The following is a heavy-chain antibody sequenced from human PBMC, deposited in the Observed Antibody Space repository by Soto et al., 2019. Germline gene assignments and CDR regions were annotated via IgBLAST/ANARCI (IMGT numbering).Heavy chain of an antibody. D-gene: IGHD3-22*01. CDR2: IWYDGSNK. V-gene: IGHV3-33*01. CDR3: AREDGSVGSSGYYYH. J-gene: IGHJ5*02. CDR1: GFTFSSYG. Sequence: GGSLRLSCAASGFTFSSYGMHWVRQAPGKGLEWVAVIWYDGSNKYYADSVKGRFTISRDNSKNTLYLQMNSLRAEDTAVYYCAREDGSVGSSGYYYHWGQGTLVTVSS.